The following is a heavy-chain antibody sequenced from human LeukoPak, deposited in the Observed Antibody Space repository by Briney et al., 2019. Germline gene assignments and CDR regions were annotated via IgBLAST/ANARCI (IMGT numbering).Heavy chain of an antibody. J-gene: IGHJ6*02. CDR2: ISSSSSYI. D-gene: IGHD4-17*01. CDR3: ARVSGDYVGYYYYGMDV. CDR1: GFTFSSYS. Sequence: VGSLRLSCAAPGFTFSSYSMNWVRQAPGKGLEWVSSISSSSSYIYYADSVKGRFTISRDNAKNSLYLQMNSLRAEDTAVYYCARVSGDYVGYYYYGMDVWGQGTTVTVSS. V-gene: IGHV3-21*01.